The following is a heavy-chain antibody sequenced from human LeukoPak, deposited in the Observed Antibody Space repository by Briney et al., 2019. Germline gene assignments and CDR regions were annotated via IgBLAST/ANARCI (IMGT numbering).Heavy chain of an antibody. CDR3: ARGHRARSGFPTPHDAFDI. D-gene: IGHD1-14*01. CDR1: GYTFTSYG. CDR2: ISAYNGNT. Sequence: ASVKVSCKASGYTFTSYGISWVRQAPGQGLEWMGWISAYNGNTNYAQKLQGRVTMTTDTPTSTAYMELRSLRSDDTAVYYCARGHRARSGFPTPHDAFDIWGQGTMVTVSS. V-gene: IGHV1-18*01. J-gene: IGHJ3*02.